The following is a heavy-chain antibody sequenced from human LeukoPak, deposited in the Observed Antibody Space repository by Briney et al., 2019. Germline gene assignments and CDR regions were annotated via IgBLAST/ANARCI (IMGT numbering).Heavy chain of an antibody. CDR2: ISYDGSNE. D-gene: IGHD3-9*01. Sequence: PGGSLRLSCAASGFTFSSYALHCVRQAPGKGLEWVAIISYDGSNEYSADSVKGRFTISRDSSKNTLYFQMNSLTAEDTAVYYCARGGVRPDSSDWYNAFDIWGQGTMVTVSS. CDR1: GFTFSSYA. CDR3: ARGGVRPDSSDWYNAFDI. J-gene: IGHJ3*02. V-gene: IGHV3-30*14.